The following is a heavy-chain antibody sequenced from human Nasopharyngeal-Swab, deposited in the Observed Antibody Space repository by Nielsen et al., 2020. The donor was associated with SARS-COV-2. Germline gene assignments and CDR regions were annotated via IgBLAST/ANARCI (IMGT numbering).Heavy chain of an antibody. V-gene: IGHV3-73*01. Sequence: VRQMPGKGPEWVGRIGDKAHNYATTYAASVKGRFTISRDDSKNTAFLQMDSLKTEDTALYYCTTDYYFDYWGQGTLVTVSS. CDR2: IGDKAHNYAT. J-gene: IGHJ4*02. CDR3: TTDYYFDY.